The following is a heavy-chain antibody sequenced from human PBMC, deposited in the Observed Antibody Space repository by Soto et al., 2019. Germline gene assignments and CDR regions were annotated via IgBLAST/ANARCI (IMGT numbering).Heavy chain of an antibody. CDR1: GFSFRYHF. CDR3: ACSRGRCRY. CDR2: IQTKRQTYIT. J-gene: IGHJ4*01. V-gene: IGHV3-72*01. Sequence: PGGSLRRSCAASGFSFRYHFMDWVRQAPGKVLQWVGRIQTKRQTYITDYAASLEGRFSISRDDSKNSLYLQVNRLKTEDTAVYFGACSRGRCRYWG. D-gene: IGHD1-26*01.